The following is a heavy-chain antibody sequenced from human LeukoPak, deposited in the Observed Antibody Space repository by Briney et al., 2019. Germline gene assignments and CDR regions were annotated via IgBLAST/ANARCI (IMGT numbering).Heavy chain of an antibody. Sequence: SETLSLTCTVSGGSISSYYWSWIRQPPGKGLERIGYIYYSGSTNYNPSLKSRVTISVDTSKNQFSLKLSSVTAADTAVYYCASQYYDFWSGSPFYYMDVWGKGTTVTVSS. V-gene: IGHV4-59*01. CDR2: IYYSGST. J-gene: IGHJ6*03. CDR1: GGSISSYY. CDR3: ASQYYDFWSGSPFYYMDV. D-gene: IGHD3-3*01.